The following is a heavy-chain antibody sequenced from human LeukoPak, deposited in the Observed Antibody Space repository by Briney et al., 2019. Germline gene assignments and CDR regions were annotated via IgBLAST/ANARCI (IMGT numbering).Heavy chain of an antibody. Sequence: SETLSLTCAVYGGSFSGYYWSWIRQPPGKGGEWIGEINHSGSTNYNPSLKSRVTISVDTSKNQFSLKLSSVTAADTAVYYCARTEGGYYDSSGYQVSPYYFDYWGQGTLVTVSS. CDR3: ARTEGGYYDSSGYQVSPYYFDY. J-gene: IGHJ4*02. CDR1: GGSFSGYY. V-gene: IGHV4-34*01. D-gene: IGHD3-22*01. CDR2: INHSGST.